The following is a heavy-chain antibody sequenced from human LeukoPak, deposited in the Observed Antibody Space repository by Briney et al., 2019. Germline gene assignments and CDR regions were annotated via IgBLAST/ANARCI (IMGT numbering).Heavy chain of an antibody. V-gene: IGHV3-7*01. CDR2: IKQDGSEK. J-gene: IGHJ4*02. CDR1: GFTFSSYW. D-gene: IGHD1-26*01. CDR3: ARDPSRSIVGALYYFDH. Sequence: GGSLRLSCAASGFTFSSYWMSWVRQAPGKGLEWVANIKQDGSEKYYVDSVKGRFTISRDNAKNSLYLQMNSLRAEDTAVYYCARDPSRSIVGALYYFDHWGQGTLVTVSS.